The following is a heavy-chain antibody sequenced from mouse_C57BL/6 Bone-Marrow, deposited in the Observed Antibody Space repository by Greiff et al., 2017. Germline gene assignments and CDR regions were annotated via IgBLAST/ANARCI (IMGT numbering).Heavy chain of an antibody. D-gene: IGHD1-1*01. CDR3: ARKGFYGSHDY. V-gene: IGHV1-82*01. CDR1: GYAFSSSW. CDR2: IYPGDGDT. J-gene: IGHJ2*01. Sequence: VQLQQSGPELVKPGASVKISCKASGYAFSSSWMNWVKQRPGKGLEWIGRIYPGDGDTNYNGKFKGKATLTADKSSSTAYMQLSSLTSEDSAVYFCARKGFYGSHDYWGQGTTLTVSS.